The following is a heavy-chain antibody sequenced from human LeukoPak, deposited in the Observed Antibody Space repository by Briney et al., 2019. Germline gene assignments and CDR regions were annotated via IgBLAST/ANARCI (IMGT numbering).Heavy chain of an antibody. CDR2: INAYNGNT. V-gene: IGHV1-18*04. J-gene: IGHJ4*02. CDR1: GYTFTSYY. CDR3: ARVTYYYDSSGYWDAYYFDY. Sequence: ASVKVSCKASGYTFTSYYMHWVRQAPGQGLEWMGWINAYNGNTNYAQKLQGRVTMTTDTSTSTAYMELRSLRSDDTAVYYCARVTYYYDSSGYWDAYYFDYWGQGTLVTVSS. D-gene: IGHD3-22*01.